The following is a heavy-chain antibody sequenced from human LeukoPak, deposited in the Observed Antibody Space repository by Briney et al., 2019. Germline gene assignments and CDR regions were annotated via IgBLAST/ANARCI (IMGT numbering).Heavy chain of an antibody. CDR2: NSGSA. CDR3: ARSTFSSNWNL. V-gene: IGHV4-59*08. D-gene: IGHD6-13*01. Sequence: SETLSLTCTVSGGSITDYYWSWIRHSSGKGLEWIGYNSGSAYYSPSLKTRVTISVDTSKNQFSLKLTSVTAADTAVYYCARSTFSSNWNLWGQGTLVTVSS. J-gene: IGHJ4*02. CDR1: GGSITDYY.